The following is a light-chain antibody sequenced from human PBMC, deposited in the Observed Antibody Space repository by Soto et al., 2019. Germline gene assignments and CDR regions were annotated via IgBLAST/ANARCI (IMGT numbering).Light chain of an antibody. CDR1: SSSIGAGYD. J-gene: IGLJ3*02. CDR2: GNN. Sequence: QPVLTQPPSVSGAPGQRVTISCTGSSSSIGAGYDVFWYQQVPRTAPTLLMYGNNNRPSGVPDRFSGSKSGASASLAITGLQAADEGDYYCQSFDSRLSSVVFGGGTKLTVL. CDR3: QSFDSRLSSVV. V-gene: IGLV1-40*01.